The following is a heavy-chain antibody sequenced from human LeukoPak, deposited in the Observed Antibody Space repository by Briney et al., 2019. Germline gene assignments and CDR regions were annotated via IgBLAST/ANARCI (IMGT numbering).Heavy chain of an antibody. D-gene: IGHD2-8*01. J-gene: IGHJ4*01. CDR1: GFTFSNYE. Sequence: GGSLRLSCAASGFTFSNYEMNWVRQAPGKGLEWVSYIASSGTTIYYADSVKGRFTISRDNAKNSLYLQMNSLRPDDTALYYCSTDPRLLIYWGHGTLVTVSS. CDR2: IASSGTTI. V-gene: IGHV3-48*03. CDR3: STDPRLLIY.